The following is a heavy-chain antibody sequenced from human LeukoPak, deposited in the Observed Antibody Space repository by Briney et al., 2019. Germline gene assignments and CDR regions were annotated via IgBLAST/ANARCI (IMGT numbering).Heavy chain of an antibody. Sequence: PSETLSLTCAVSGASISSSNWLSWVRQPPGKGLEWVSYISSSSSTIYYADSVKGRFTISRDHAKNSLYLQMNSLRAEDTAVYYCARDGGSGWPLVSSFDLWGRGTLVTVSS. D-gene: IGHD6-19*01. CDR2: ISSSSSTI. CDR3: ARDGGSGWPLVSSFDL. CDR1: GASISSSNW. V-gene: IGHV3-48*04. J-gene: IGHJ2*01.